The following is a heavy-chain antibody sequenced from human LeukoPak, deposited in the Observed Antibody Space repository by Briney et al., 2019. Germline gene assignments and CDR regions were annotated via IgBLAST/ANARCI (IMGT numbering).Heavy chain of an antibody. J-gene: IGHJ4*02. Sequence: GASVKVSCKASGYTFIGDYMHWVRQAPGQGLEWMGWINPNSSGTNYAQKFQGRVTMTRDTSISTAYMELSRLRSDDTEVYYCARERGGALYYYDSSGYYYGEFDYWGQGTLVTVSS. CDR1: GYTFIGDY. CDR2: INPNSSGT. D-gene: IGHD3-22*01. CDR3: ARERGGALYYYDSSGYYYGEFDY. V-gene: IGHV1-2*02.